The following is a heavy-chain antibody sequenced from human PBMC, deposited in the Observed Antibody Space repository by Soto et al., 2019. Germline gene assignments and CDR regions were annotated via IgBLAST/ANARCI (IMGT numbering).Heavy chain of an antibody. V-gene: IGHV1-69*02. CDR3: ARLNYNWNGDFDY. J-gene: IGHJ4*02. D-gene: IGHD1-1*01. CDR1: GGTFSSYT. Sequence: QVQLVQSGAEVKKPGSSVKVSCKASGGTFSSYTISWVRQAPGQGLEWMGRIIPILGIANYAQKFQGRVTITADKSTSTAYMELRSLRSEDTAVYYCARLNYNWNGDFDYWGQGTLVTVSS. CDR2: IIPILGIA.